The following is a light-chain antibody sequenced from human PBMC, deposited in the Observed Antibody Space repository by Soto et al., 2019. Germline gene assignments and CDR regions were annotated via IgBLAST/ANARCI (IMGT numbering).Light chain of an antibody. V-gene: IGKV1-5*01. Sequence: DIQMTQSPSTLSASVGDRVTITCRASQSINNWLAWYQQKPGKAPKLLIYDASSVESGVPSRFSGIGSGTEFTLTISSLQPDDFATYYCQQYNNYSTFGPGTKVDIK. J-gene: IGKJ3*01. CDR2: DAS. CDR1: QSINNW. CDR3: QQYNNYST.